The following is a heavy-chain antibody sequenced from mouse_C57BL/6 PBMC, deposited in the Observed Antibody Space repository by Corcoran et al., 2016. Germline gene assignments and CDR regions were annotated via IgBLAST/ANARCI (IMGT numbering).Heavy chain of an antibody. Sequence: DVQLQESGPGLVKPSQSLSLTCSVTGYSITSGYYWNWIRQFPGNKLEWMGYISYDGSNNYNPSLKNRISITRDTSKNKFFLRLNSVTTEDTATYYCARDYYDYDSWFAYWGQGTLVTVSA. CDR3: ARDYYDYDSWFAY. J-gene: IGHJ3*01. V-gene: IGHV3-6*01. CDR1: GYSITSGYY. D-gene: IGHD2-4*01. CDR2: ISYDGSN.